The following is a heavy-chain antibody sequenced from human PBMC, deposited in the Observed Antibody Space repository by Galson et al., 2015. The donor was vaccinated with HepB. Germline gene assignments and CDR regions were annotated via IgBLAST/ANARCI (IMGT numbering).Heavy chain of an antibody. CDR1: GFTFRSYG. CDR3: ARDRDSGIVLAGRFYYGIDV. V-gene: IGHV3-33*01. CDR2: IWYDGSNE. J-gene: IGHJ6*02. D-gene: IGHD6-19*01. Sequence: SLRLSCAASGFTFRSYGMHWVRQAPGKGLEWVALIWYDGSNEYYADSVKGRFTISRDNSKNTLYLQMNSLRVEDTAVYYCARDRDSGIVLAGRFYYGIDVWGQGTTVTVSS.